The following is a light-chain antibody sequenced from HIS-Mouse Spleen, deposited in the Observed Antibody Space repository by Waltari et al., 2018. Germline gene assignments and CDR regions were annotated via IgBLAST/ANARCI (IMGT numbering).Light chain of an antibody. CDR3: QVWDSSSDHVV. J-gene: IGLJ2*01. CDR2: DDS. V-gene: IGLV3-21*03. CDR1: NIGSKS. Sequence: SYVLTQPPSVSVAPGKTARITCGGNNIGSKSVHWYQQKPGQAPVLVGYDDSDRPSGIPERFSGSNSGNTATLTISTVEAGDEDDYYCQVWDSSSDHVVFGGGTKLTVL.